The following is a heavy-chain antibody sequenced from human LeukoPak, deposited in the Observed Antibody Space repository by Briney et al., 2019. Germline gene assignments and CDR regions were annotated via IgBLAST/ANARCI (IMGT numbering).Heavy chain of an antibody. CDR1: GFTFSSYG. V-gene: IGHV3-30*18. J-gene: IGHJ6*02. D-gene: IGHD2-2*01. Sequence: PGRSLRLSCAASGFTFSSYGMHWVRQAPGKGLEWVAVISYDGSNKYYADSVKGRFTISRDNSKNTLYLQMNSLRAEDTAVYYCAKDIVVVPAATYYYYYGMDVWGQGTTVTVSS. CDR2: ISYDGSNK. CDR3: AKDIVVVPAATYYYYYGMDV.